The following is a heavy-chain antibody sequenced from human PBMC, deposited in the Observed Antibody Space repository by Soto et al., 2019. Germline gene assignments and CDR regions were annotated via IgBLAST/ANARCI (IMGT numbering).Heavy chain of an antibody. CDR3: AFWPVDTVRNWFYF. CDR1: GGTFSSYA. V-gene: IGHV1-69*13. D-gene: IGHD5-18*01. J-gene: IGHJ5*01. Sequence: ASVKVSCKASGGTFSSYAISWVRQAPGQGLEWMGGIIPIFGTANYAQKFQGRVTITADESTSTAYMELSSLRSEDTAVYYCAFWPVDTVRNWFYFWGQGTLVPVSS. CDR2: IIPIFGTA.